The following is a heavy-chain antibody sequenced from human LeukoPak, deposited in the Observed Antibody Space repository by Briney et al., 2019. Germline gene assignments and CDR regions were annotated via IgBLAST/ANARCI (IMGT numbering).Heavy chain of an antibody. D-gene: IGHD1-26*01. CDR3: ARDLGGATDY. CDR2: ISYDGSNK. V-gene: IGHV3-30-3*01. CDR1: GFTFSSYA. J-gene: IGHJ4*02. Sequence: GGSLRLSCAASGFTFSSYAMHWVRQAPGKGLEWVAVISYDGSNKYYADSVKGRFTISRDNSKNTLYLQMNSLRAEDTAVYYGARDLGGATDYWGQGTLVTVSS.